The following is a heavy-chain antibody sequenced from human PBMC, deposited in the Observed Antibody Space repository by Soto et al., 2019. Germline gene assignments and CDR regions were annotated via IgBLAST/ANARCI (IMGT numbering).Heavy chain of an antibody. J-gene: IGHJ3*02. CDR2: ISSSSSYI. CDR3: AGEGVVVAATHDAFDI. V-gene: IGHV3-21*01. CDR1: GFTFSSYS. D-gene: IGHD2-15*01. Sequence: GGSLRLSCAASGFTFSSYSMNWVRQAPGKGLEWVSSISSSSSYIYYADSVKGRFTISRDNAKNSLYLQMNSLRAEDTAVYYCAGEGVVVAATHDAFDIWGQGTMVTVSS.